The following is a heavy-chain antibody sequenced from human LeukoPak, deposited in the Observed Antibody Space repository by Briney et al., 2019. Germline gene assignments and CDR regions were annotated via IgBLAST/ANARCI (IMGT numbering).Heavy chain of an antibody. Sequence: PSETLSLTCTVSGGSISSSSYYWGWIRQPPGKGLEWIGSIYYSGSTYYNPSLKSRVTISVDTSKNQFSLKLSSVTAADTAVYYCARQGSLVVIVQPWYFDLWGRGTLVTVSS. D-gene: IGHD3-22*01. J-gene: IGHJ2*01. CDR1: GGSISSSSYY. CDR2: IYYSGST. CDR3: ARQGSLVVIVQPWYFDL. V-gene: IGHV4-39*01.